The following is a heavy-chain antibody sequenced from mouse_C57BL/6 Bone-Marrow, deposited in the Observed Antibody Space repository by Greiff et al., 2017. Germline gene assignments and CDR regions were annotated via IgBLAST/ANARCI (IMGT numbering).Heavy chain of an antibody. CDR3: ARQGPYYYGSGWVFAY. CDR2: ISNGGGST. J-gene: IGHJ3*01. D-gene: IGHD1-1*01. V-gene: IGHV5-12*01. Sequence: EVKVVESGGGLVQPGGSLKLSCAASGFTFSDYYMYWVRQTPEKRLEWVAYISNGGGSTYYPDTVKGRFTISRDNAKNTLYLQMSRLKSEDTAMYYCARQGPYYYGSGWVFAYWGRGTMVTVSA. CDR1: GFTFSDYY.